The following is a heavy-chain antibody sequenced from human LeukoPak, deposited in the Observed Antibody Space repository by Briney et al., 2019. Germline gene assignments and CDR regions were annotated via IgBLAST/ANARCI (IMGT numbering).Heavy chain of an antibody. J-gene: IGHJ2*01. CDR1: GFSFGDHA. D-gene: IGHD2-15*01. CDR2: IRSKAYGGTT. Sequence: GVLRLSCTTSGFSFGDHAMNWVRQAPGKGLEWVSFIRSKAYGGTTEYAASVKGRFTISRDDSKSIVYLQMNSLKTEDTAVYYCTRVLWYFDLWGRGTLVTVSS. V-gene: IGHV3-49*04. CDR3: TRVLWYFDL.